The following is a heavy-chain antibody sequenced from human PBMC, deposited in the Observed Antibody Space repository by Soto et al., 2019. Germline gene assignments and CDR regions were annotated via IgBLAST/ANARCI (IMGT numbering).Heavy chain of an antibody. CDR1: GGSISSYY. CDR2: IYYTGST. V-gene: IGHV4-59*01. J-gene: IGHJ4*02. CDR3: ARESRHYDILTGYYQSYFDY. D-gene: IGHD3-9*01. Sequence: SETLSLTCPVSGGSISSYYSSWFRQPPGKGLEWIGYIYYTGSTNYNPSLKTRVAISVDTSKNQFSLNLSSVTAADTAVYYCARESRHYDILTGYYQSYFDYWGQGTLVTVSS.